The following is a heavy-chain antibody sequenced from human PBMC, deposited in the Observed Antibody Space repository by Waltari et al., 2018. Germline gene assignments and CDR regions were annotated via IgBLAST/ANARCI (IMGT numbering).Heavy chain of an antibody. CDR2: IYYSGTT. J-gene: IGHJ4*02. CDR3: VRTDNTGYYPY. CDR1: GGSIYSSNFY. V-gene: IGHV4-39*01. Sequence: QLQLQQSGPGLVKPSETLSLTCTVSGGSIYSSNFYWGWIRQPPGKELEWIGSIYYSGTTYYNPALKSRVTVSVDTSKNQFSLKLTSGTAADTAVYYCVRTDNTGYYPYWGQGTPVSVSS. D-gene: IGHD3-22*01.